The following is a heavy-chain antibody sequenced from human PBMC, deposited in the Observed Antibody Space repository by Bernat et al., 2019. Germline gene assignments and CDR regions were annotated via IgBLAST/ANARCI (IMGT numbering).Heavy chain of an antibody. Sequence: QVQLQESGPGLVKPSQILSLTCTVSGGSVNNGDYLWSWIRQPPGKGLEWIAFMYHSGNTYYNPSLTSRATISVDPSKNQFSLKLSSVTAADTAVYYCARVPTGPLYMDVWGKGTTVTVSS. CDR1: GGSVNNGDYL. J-gene: IGHJ6*03. D-gene: IGHD4-11*01. V-gene: IGHV4-30-4*01. CDR2: MYHSGNT. CDR3: ARVPTGPLYMDV.